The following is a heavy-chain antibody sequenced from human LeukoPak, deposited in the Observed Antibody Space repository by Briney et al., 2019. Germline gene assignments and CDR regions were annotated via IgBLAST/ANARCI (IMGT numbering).Heavy chain of an antibody. CDR3: ARDSKGLEQPYYYYYMNV. CDR2: INPNSGGT. J-gene: IGHJ6*03. CDR1: GYTFTGYY. V-gene: IGHV1-2*06. D-gene: IGHD1/OR15-1a*01. Sequence: ASVKVSCKASGYTFTGYYMHWVRQAPGQGLEWMGRINPNSGGTNYAQKFQGSVTMTRDTSISTAYMELSRLRSDDTAVYYCARDSKGLEQPYYYYYMNVWGKGTTVTVSS.